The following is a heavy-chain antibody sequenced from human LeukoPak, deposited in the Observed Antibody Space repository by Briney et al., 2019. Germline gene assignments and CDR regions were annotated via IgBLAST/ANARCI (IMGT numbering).Heavy chain of an antibody. J-gene: IGHJ5*02. CDR3: ARGGASPWANSWFDP. Sequence: SSETLSLTCTVSGGSISSYYWSWIRQPPGKGLEWIGYIYYSGRTNYNPSLKSRVTISVDTSKNQFSLKLSSVTAADTAVYYCARGGASPWANSWFDPWGQGTLVTVSS. CDR2: IYYSGRT. D-gene: IGHD1-26*01. CDR1: GGSISSYY. V-gene: IGHV4-59*01.